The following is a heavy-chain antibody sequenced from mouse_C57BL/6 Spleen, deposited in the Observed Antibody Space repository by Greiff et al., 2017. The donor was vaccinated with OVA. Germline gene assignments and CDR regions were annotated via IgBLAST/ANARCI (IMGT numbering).Heavy chain of an antibody. CDR2: INPNNGGT. D-gene: IGHD1-1*01. CDR1: GYTFTDYN. Sequence: EVKLQESGPELVKPGASVKIPCKASGYTFTDYNMDWVKQSHGKSLEWIGAINPNNGGTIYNQKFKGKATLTVDKSSSTAYMELRSLTSEDTAVYYCARGTYYYGSSPYAMDYWGQGTSVTVSS. CDR3: ARGTYYYGSSPYAMDY. V-gene: IGHV1-18*01. J-gene: IGHJ4*01.